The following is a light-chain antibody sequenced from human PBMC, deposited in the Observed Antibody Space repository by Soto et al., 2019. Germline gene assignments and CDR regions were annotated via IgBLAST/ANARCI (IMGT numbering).Light chain of an antibody. CDR2: DAS. CDR1: QSVSSY. V-gene: IGKV3-11*01. J-gene: IGKJ1*01. CDR3: QQRSNWT. Sequence: EIVLTQSPATLSLSPGERATLSCRASQSVSSYLAWYQQKPGQAPRLLIYDASNRATGIPARFSGSGSGTDFPLTISSLEPEDFAVYYCQQRSNWTFGQGTQVEIK.